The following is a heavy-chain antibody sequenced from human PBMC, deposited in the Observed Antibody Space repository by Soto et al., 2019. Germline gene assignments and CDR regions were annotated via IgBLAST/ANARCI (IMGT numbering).Heavy chain of an antibody. J-gene: IGHJ4*02. CDR3: ARESEDLTSNFDY. CDR1: GFTFTRYS. Sequence: GGSLRLSCPPAGFTFTRYSMNWVRQAPGKGLEWVLSISSTTNYIYYGDSMKGRFTISRDNAKNSLYLEMNSLRAEDTAVYYCARESEDLTSNFDYWGQGTLVTVSS. CDR2: ISSTTNYI. V-gene: IGHV3-21*06.